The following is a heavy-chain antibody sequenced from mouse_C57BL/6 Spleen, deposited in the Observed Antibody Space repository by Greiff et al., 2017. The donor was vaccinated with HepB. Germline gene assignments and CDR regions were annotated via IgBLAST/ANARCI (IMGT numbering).Heavy chain of an antibody. CDR1: GFTFSSYT. V-gene: IGHV5-9*01. J-gene: IGHJ3*01. D-gene: IGHD2-1*01. CDR2: ISGGGGNT. CDR3: ARHYGNPGWFAY. Sequence: EVQLVESGGGLVKPGGSLKLSCAASGFTFSSYTMSWVRQTPEKRLEWVATISGGGGNTYYPDSVKGRFTISRDNAKNTLYLQMSSLRSEDTALYYCARHYGNPGWFAYWGQGTLVTVSA.